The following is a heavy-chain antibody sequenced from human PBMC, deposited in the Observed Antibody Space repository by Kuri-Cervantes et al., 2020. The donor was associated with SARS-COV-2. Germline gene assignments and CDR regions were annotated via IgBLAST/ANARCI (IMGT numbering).Heavy chain of an antibody. D-gene: IGHD2-21*01. CDR3: ARGGVVPVSFDY. J-gene: IGHJ4*02. CDR2: IYYSGST. Sequence: WIRQPPGKGLEWIGSIYYSGSTYYNPSLKSRVTISVDTSKNQFSLKLSSVTAADTAVYYCARGGVVPVSFDYWGQGTRVTVSS. V-gene: IGHV4-39*07.